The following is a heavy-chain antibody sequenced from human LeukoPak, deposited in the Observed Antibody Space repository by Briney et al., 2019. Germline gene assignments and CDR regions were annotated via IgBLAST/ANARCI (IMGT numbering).Heavy chain of an antibody. CDR1: GFTFSSYG. Sequence: GGSLRLSCAASGFTFSSYGMHWVRQAPGKGLEWVAVISYDGSNKYYADSVKGRFTISRDNSKNTLYLQMNSLRAEDTAVYYCAKDRAAGYGSGWDYYYGMDVWGEGTTVTVSS. D-gene: IGHD3-10*01. CDR3: AKDRAAGYGSGWDYYYGMDV. V-gene: IGHV3-30*18. CDR2: ISYDGSNK. J-gene: IGHJ6*04.